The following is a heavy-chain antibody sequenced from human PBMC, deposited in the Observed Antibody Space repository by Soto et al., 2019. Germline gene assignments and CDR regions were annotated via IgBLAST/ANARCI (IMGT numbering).Heavy chain of an antibody. D-gene: IGHD5-12*01. CDR1: GDSISSVNW. J-gene: IGHJ4*02. CDR2: IYHTGIT. Sequence: KASETLSLTCAVSGDSISSVNWWSWVRQSPGQGLEWIGDIYHTGITNYNPSLQSRVTISVDRSKNQFSLKLTSVTAADTAVYYCASHRSGYAFQWGQGALVTVSS. CDR3: ASHRSGYAFQ. V-gene: IGHV4-4*02.